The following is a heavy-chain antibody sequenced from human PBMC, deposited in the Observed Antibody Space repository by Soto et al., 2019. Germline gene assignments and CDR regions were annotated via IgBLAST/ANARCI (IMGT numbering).Heavy chain of an antibody. CDR1: GGTFSNSP. V-gene: IGHV1-69*06. D-gene: IGHD3-22*01. Sequence: QVQLVQSGAEVKKPGSSVKVSCKASGGTFSNSPISWVRQAPGQGLEWMGGTIPTFNTGNYAQKFQGRLTITAYKSTNPAYMELRSLTSEDTAVYYCARRTSSGYYRYFDSWGQGTLVTVSS. J-gene: IGHJ4*02. CDR2: TIPTFNTG. CDR3: ARRTSSGYYRYFDS.